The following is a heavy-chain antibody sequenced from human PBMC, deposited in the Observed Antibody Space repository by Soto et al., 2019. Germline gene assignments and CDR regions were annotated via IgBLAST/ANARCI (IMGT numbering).Heavy chain of an antibody. J-gene: IGHJ4*02. V-gene: IGHV3-7*01. D-gene: IGHD2-15*01. Sequence: GGSLRLSCAASGFTFSRYWMTWVRQAPGKGLEWVANINHDGSEEYYVDSVKGRFTISRDNGKNSLFLQMNSLRVEDTAVYYCAKRDGGNPDFDYWGRGTLVTVSS. CDR2: INHDGSEE. CDR3: AKRDGGNPDFDY. CDR1: GFTFSRYW.